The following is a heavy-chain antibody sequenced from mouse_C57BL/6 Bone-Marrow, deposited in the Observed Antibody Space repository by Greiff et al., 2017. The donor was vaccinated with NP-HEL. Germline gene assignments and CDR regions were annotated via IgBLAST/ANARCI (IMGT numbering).Heavy chain of an antibody. J-gene: IGHJ1*03. Sequence: EVQLQQSGTVLARPGASVKMSCKTSGYTFTSYWMHWVKQRPGQGLEWIGAIYPGNSDTSYNQKFKGKAKLTAVTSASTAYMELSSLTNEDSAVYYCTRYPTTVVAHWYFDVWGTGTTVTVSS. CDR3: TRYPTTVVAHWYFDV. CDR1: GYTFTSYW. CDR2: IYPGNSDT. D-gene: IGHD1-1*01. V-gene: IGHV1-5*01.